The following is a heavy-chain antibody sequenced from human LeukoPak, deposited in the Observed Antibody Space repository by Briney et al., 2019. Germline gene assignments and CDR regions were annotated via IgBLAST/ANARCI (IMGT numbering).Heavy chain of an antibody. D-gene: IGHD1-26*01. Sequence: GGSLRLSCAASGFPFRNYGMHWCRQAPGKGLEGVAVIYYDGSNKYYADSVRGRFTISRDNSKNTLDLQMDSLRAEDTAGYDCARDLRSRYFDLWGRGTLVAVSS. CDR2: IYYDGSNK. V-gene: IGHV3-33*01. CDR3: ARDLRSRYFDL. CDR1: GFPFRNYG. J-gene: IGHJ2*01.